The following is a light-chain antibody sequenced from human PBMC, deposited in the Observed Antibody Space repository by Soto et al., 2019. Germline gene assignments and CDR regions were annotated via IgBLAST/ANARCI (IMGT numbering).Light chain of an antibody. CDR2: GAL. V-gene: IGKV3-20*01. CDR1: QSVTNSF. J-gene: IGKJ1*01. CDR3: QQYGSSRT. Sequence: DIVLTQSPGTLSLSPGDRVALSCRASQSVTNSFVAWYQQKPGQAPRLLIYGALSRATGIPDRFSGSGSGTDFTLTITRLEPEDFAVYYCQQYGSSRTFGQGTKVDI.